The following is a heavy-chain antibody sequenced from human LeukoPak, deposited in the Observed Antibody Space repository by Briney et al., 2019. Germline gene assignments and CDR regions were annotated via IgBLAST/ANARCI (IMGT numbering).Heavy chain of an antibody. V-gene: IGHV3-9*01. J-gene: IGHJ4*02. Sequence: GGSLRLSCAASGFTFDDYAMHWVRHAPGKGLEWVSGISWNSGSIGYADSVKGRFTISRDNAKNSLYLQMNSLRAEDTALYYCAKVAAAGTFDYWGQGTLVTVSS. D-gene: IGHD6-13*01. CDR3: AKVAAAGTFDY. CDR1: GFTFDDYA. CDR2: ISWNSGSI.